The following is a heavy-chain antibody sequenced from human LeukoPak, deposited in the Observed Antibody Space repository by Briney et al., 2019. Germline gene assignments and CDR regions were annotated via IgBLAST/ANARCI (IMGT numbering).Heavy chain of an antibody. D-gene: IGHD3-10*01. CDR1: GYTFTSYD. CDR3: ARVTMVRGVIGLNNGMDV. Sequence: GASVKVSCKASGYTFTSYDINWVRQATGQGLEWMGWMNPNSGNTGYAQKFQGRVTMTRNTSISTAYMELCSLRSEDTAVYYCARVTMVRGVIGLNNGMDVWGQGTTVTVSS. V-gene: IGHV1-8*01. CDR2: MNPNSGNT. J-gene: IGHJ6*02.